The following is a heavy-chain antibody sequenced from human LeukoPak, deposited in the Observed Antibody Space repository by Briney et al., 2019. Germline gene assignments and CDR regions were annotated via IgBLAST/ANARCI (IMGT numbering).Heavy chain of an antibody. V-gene: IGHV3-74*01. J-gene: IGHJ5*02. Sequence: GGSLRLSCAASKFSFTSYWMHWVRQAPGKGLVWVSRINPDGSRINYADSVEGRFTISRDNAKNTLYLQMNSLRAEDTAVYYCARVLLGSWDWFDPWGQGTLVTVSS. CDR3: ARVLLGSWDWFDP. D-gene: IGHD3-10*01. CDR1: KFSFTSYW. CDR2: INPDGSRI.